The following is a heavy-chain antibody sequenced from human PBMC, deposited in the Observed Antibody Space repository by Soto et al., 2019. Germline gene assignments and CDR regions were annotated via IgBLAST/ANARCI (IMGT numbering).Heavy chain of an antibody. J-gene: IGHJ4*02. V-gene: IGHV4-39*01. D-gene: IGHD6-13*01. Sequence: SETLSLTCTVSSGSFTSSVYYWGWIHQPPGKGLEWIGSFYYSGSTYYNPSLKSRVTISVDTSKNQFSLKLSSVTAADTALYYCARHATIPAAATGRYWGQGTLVPVSS. CDR2: FYYSGST. CDR3: ARHATIPAAATGRY. CDR1: SGSFTSSVYY.